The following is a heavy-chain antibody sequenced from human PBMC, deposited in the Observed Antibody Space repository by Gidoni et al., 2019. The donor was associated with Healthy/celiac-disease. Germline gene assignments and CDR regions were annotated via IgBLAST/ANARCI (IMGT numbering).Heavy chain of an antibody. J-gene: IGHJ4*02. D-gene: IGHD2-2*01. CDR1: GFTFRSYA. CDR2: IRGSGGRT. Sequence: EVQLLESGGGLVQPGGSLRLSCAASGFTFRSYAMSWVRQAPGKGLEWVPAIRGSGGRTDYANSLKGRFTISRDNSKNTLYLQMNSLRAEDTAVYYCATQYCSSTSCWAPSSRRQRFDYWGQGTLVTVSS. V-gene: IGHV3-23*01. CDR3: ATQYCSSTSCWAPSSRRQRFDY.